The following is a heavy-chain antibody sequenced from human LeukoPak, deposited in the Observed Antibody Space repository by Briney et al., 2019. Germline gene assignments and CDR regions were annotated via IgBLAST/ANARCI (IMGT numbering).Heavy chain of an antibody. V-gene: IGHV1-18*01. D-gene: IGHD6-6*01. CDR2: ISAYNGNT. J-gene: IGHJ4*02. CDR1: GYTFTSYG. Sequence: ASVKVSRKASGYTFTSYGISWVRQAPGQGLEWMGWISAYNGNTNYAQKLQGRVTMTTDTSTSTAYMELRSLRSDDTAVYYCARGRSIAARSHFDYWGQGTLVTVSS. CDR3: ARGRSIAARSHFDY.